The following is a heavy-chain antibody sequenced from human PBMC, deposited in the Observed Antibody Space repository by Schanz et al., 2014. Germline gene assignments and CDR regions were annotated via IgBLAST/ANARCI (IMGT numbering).Heavy chain of an antibody. CDR3: ASGVHGSSLQKGLEF. J-gene: IGHJ1*01. V-gene: IGHV3-48*01. Sequence: DVQLLESGGGLVQPGGSLRLSCEASGFDFNSYSMNWVRQVPGKGLEWLSYIATRSTTRHYADSVKGRVTISRDNAKNSVSLQMRRLRVEDTAVYYCASGVHGSSLQKGLEFWGRGTLVIVSS. D-gene: IGHD3-10*01. CDR1: GFDFNSYS. CDR2: IATRSTTR.